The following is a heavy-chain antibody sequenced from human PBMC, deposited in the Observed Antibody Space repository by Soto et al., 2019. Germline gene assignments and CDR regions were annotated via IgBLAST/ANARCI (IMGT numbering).Heavy chain of an antibody. Sequence: QVQLVQSGAEVEKPGASVKVSCKASGYNFTTYAMLWVRQAPGQRPEWMGWINTGNGNTKYSPKFQGRVTITRDTSASKAYMELSSLKSEDTAVYYCARGELLYYYYYGMDVWGQGSTVTVS. J-gene: IGHJ6*02. D-gene: IGHD1-26*01. CDR3: ARGELLYYYYYGMDV. CDR1: GYNFTTYA. V-gene: IGHV1-3*04. CDR2: INTGNGNT.